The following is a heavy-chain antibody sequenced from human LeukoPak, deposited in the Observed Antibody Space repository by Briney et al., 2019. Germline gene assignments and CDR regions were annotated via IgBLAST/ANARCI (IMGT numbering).Heavy chain of an antibody. CDR1: RGSTSRSY. D-gene: IGHD2-2*01. V-gene: IGHV4-59*01. CDR2: VCYNGNN. J-gene: IGHJ6*02. Sequence: SETVSLTPTVSRGSTSRSYWSSIRHSPGERLEWIGDVCYNGNNDYTPSLKNSVSMSVDRSEKQFSLRLSSVTAADTAVYYCARGRHCKSTSCYSYDYYGMDVWGRGTTVSVPS. CDR3: ARGRHCKSTSCYSYDYYGMDV.